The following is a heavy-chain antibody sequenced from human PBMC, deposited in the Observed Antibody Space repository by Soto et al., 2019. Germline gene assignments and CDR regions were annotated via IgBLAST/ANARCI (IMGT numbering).Heavy chain of an antibody. CDR3: ARVPEYSGSYYNY. Sequence: QVQLVESGGGVVQPGRSLRLSCAASGFTFSSYAMHWVRQAPGKGLEWVAVISYDGSNKYYADSVKGRFTISRDNSKNTLYLQMNSLRAEDTAVYYCARVPEYSGSYYNYWGQGTLVTVSS. D-gene: IGHD1-26*01. CDR2: ISYDGSNK. V-gene: IGHV3-30-3*01. CDR1: GFTFSSYA. J-gene: IGHJ4*02.